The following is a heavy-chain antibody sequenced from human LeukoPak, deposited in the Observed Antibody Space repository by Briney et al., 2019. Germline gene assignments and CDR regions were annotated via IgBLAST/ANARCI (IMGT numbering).Heavy chain of an antibody. Sequence: PSETLSLTCTVSGGSISSYYWSWIRQPPGKGLEWIGYIYYSGSTNYNPSLKSRVTISVDTSKNQFSLKLSSVTAADTAVYYCARVVALAYYDSSGFGAFDIWGQGTMVTVSS. V-gene: IGHV4-59*01. CDR1: GGSISSYY. CDR2: IYYSGST. D-gene: IGHD3-22*01. CDR3: ARVVALAYYDSSGFGAFDI. J-gene: IGHJ3*02.